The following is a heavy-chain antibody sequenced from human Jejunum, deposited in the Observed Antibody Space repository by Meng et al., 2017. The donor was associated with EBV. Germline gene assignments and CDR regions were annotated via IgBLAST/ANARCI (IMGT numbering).Heavy chain of an antibody. D-gene: IGHD6-13*01. CDR3: AKYVPNGSFWYFDF. Sequence: QVRLVQSGADAKKPGASMKFSCKASGYSFTNYDISWVRQASGQGLEWMGWISVKNGEAKYPQNFQGRVTMTTDTTTSTAYMELRSLTSDDTAVYYCAKYVPNGSFWYFDFWGRGTLVTVSS. CDR1: GYSFTNYD. J-gene: IGHJ2*01. V-gene: IGHV1-18*01. CDR2: ISVKNGEA.